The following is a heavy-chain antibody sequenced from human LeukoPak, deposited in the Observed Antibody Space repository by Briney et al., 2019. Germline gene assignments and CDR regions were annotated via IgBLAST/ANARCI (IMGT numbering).Heavy chain of an antibody. J-gene: IGHJ4*02. CDR3: ASASSHRIAAGGDY. CDR2: TNSDGSSR. Sequence: GGSLRLSCAASGFIFNNYWMHWVRQAPGKGLVWVPRTNSDGSSRNYADSVKGRFTISRDNAKNTLYLQMNSLRAEDTAVYYCASASSHRIAAGGDYWGQGTLVTVSS. D-gene: IGHD6-13*01. V-gene: IGHV3-74*01. CDR1: GFIFNNYW.